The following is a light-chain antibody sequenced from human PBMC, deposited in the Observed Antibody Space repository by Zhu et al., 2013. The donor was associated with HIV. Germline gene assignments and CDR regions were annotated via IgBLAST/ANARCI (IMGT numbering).Light chain of an antibody. CDR1: NSNIGRNT. Sequence: QSVLSQPPSASGTPGQRVTISCSGSNSNIGRNTVTWYRQLPGAAPKLLIYHNNQRPSGVPDRFSGSKSGTSASLAISGLRSEDEADYYCAAWDDSLSGPVFGGGTKLTVL. J-gene: IGLJ3*02. V-gene: IGLV1-44*01. CDR3: AAWDDSLSGPV. CDR2: HNN.